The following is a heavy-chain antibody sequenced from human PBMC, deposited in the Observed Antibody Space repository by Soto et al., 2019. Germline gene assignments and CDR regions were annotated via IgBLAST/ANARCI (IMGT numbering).Heavy chain of an antibody. CDR3: AKDEAGRDPGTSPGWHFDY. J-gene: IGHJ4*02. CDR2: IYYSGST. Sequence: SETLSLTCTVSGGSISSGGYYWSWIRQHPGKGLEWIGYIYYSGSTYYNPSLKSRVTISVDTSKNQFSLKLSSVTAADTAVYYCAKDEAGRDPGTSPGWHFDYWGQGTLVTVSS. CDR1: GGSISSGGYY. D-gene: IGHD2-2*01. V-gene: IGHV4-31*03.